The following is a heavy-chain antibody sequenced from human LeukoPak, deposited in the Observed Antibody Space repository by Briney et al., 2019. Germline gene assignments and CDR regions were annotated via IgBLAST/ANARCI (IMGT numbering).Heavy chain of an antibody. J-gene: IGHJ4*02. D-gene: IGHD5-12*01. CDR3: ARLRSWHRNRRLDYFDY. V-gene: IGHV4-59*08. CDR1: GGSISSYY. Sequence: SETLSLTRTVSGGSISSYYWSWIRQPPGKGLEWIGYIYYSGSTNYNPSLKSRVTISVDTSKNQCSLKLSSVTAADTAVYYCARLRSWHRNRRLDYFDYWGQGTLVTVSS. CDR2: IYYSGST.